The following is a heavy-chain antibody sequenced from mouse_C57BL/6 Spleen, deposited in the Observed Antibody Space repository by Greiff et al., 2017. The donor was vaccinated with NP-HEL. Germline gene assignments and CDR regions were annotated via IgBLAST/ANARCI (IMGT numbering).Heavy chain of an antibody. CDR3: ASGELDYFDY. J-gene: IGHJ2*01. CDR2: ISSGCRYT. Sequence: EVKLVESGGDLVQPGGSLKLSCAASGFPFSSYGMSWVRPTPDKRLAWVATISSGCRYTYYPDSVKGRFPISRDNAKNTLYLQMSSLKSEDTAMYYCASGELDYFDYWGKGTTLTVSS. CDR1: GFPFSSYG. D-gene: IGHD4-1*01. V-gene: IGHV5-6*01.